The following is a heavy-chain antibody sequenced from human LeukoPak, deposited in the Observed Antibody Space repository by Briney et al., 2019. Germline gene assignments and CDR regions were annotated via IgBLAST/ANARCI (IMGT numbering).Heavy chain of an antibody. V-gene: IGHV3-9*01. CDR1: GFTFDDYA. J-gene: IGHJ4*01. Sequence: PGGFLRLSCAASGFTFDDYAMHWVRQVPGKGLEWVSSISWNRGRVGYADSVKGRFTISRDNADNSLYLEMNSLRAEDTALYYCVKDGIYGSGSAYYFDSWGHGTLVTVSS. D-gene: IGHD3-10*01. CDR2: ISWNRGRV. CDR3: VKDGIYGSGSAYYFDS.